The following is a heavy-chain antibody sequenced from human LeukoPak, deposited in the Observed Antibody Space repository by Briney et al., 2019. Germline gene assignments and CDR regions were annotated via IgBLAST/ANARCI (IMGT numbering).Heavy chain of an antibody. CDR2: ISSSGSYI. J-gene: IGHJ4*02. D-gene: IGHD3-22*01. CDR3: AKVTTMIVGDFDY. CDR1: GFTITGYG. V-gene: IGHV3-21*06. Sequence: GGSLRLSCVASGFTITGYGMNWVRQAPGKGLEWVSSISSSGSYIFYADSVKGRFTTSRDNAKNSVYLQMNSLRAEDTALYYCAKVTTMIVGDFDYWGQGTLVTVSS.